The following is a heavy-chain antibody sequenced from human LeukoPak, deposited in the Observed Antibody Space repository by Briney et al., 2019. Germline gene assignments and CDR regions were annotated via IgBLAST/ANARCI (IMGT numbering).Heavy chain of an antibody. CDR3: ARDAKYCSSTSCYTPFDY. J-gene: IGHJ4*02. CDR1: GFTFSSYA. V-gene: IGHV3-21*01. CDR2: ISSSSSYI. D-gene: IGHD2-2*02. Sequence: GGSLRLSCAASGFTFSSYAMHWVRQAPGKGLEWVSSISSSSSYIYYADSVKGRFTISRDNAKNSLYLQMNSLRAEDTAVYYCARDAKYCSSTSCYTPFDYWGQGTLVTVSS.